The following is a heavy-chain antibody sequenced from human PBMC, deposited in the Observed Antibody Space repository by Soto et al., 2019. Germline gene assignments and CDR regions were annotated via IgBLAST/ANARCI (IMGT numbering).Heavy chain of an antibody. CDR3: ACVVPAAMHEPWDI. Sequence: SVKVSCKASGGTFSSYAISWVRQAPGQGLEWMGGIIPIFGTANYAQKFQGRVTITADESTSTAYMELSSLRSEDTAVYYCACVVPAAMHEPWDICGQGTMLTV. CDR1: GGTFSSYA. D-gene: IGHD2-2*01. J-gene: IGHJ3*02. V-gene: IGHV1-69*13. CDR2: IIPIFGTA.